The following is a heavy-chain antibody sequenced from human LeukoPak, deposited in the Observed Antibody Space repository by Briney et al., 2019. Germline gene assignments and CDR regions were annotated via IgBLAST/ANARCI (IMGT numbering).Heavy chain of an antibody. V-gene: IGHV3-48*02. CDR3: AGDSDYGGYSRFDY. D-gene: IGHD4-17*01. CDR2: ISSSSSTI. CDR1: GFTFSSYS. Sequence: PGGSLRLSCAASGFTFSSYSMNWVRQAPGKGLEWVSYISSSSSTIYYADSVKGRFTISRDNAKNSLYLQMNSLRDEDTAVYYCAGDSDYGGYSRFDYWGQGTLVTVSS. J-gene: IGHJ4*02.